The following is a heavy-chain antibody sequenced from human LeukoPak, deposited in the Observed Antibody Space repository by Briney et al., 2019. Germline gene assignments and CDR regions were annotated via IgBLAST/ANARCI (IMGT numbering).Heavy chain of an antibody. CDR2: IYSGGST. J-gene: IGHJ4*02. V-gene: IGHV3-66*02. D-gene: IGHD6-6*01. Sequence: GSLRLSCAASGFTVSSNYMSWVRQAPGKGLEWVSVIYSGGSTYYADSVKGRFTISRDNSKSTLYLQMNSLRAEDTAVYYCATSSSSLVFDYWGQGTLVTVSS. CDR1: GFTVSSNY. CDR3: ATSSSSLVFDY.